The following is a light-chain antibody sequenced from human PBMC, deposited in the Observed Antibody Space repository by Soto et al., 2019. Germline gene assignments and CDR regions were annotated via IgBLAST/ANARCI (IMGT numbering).Light chain of an antibody. CDR1: MRDVGAYNL. Sequence: QSALTQPASVSGSAGQSITISCSGTMRDVGAYNLVSWYQQHPGTAPKLIIYEVRNRPSGISSRFSGSRSGNTASLTISGLQSEDEGDYYCQSYDSSLSDYVFGTGTKLTVL. CDR3: QSYDSSLSDYV. CDR2: EVR. J-gene: IGLJ1*01. V-gene: IGLV2-14*01.